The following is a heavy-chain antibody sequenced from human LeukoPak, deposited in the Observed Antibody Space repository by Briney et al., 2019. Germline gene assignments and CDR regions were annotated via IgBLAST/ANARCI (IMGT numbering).Heavy chain of an antibody. D-gene: IGHD3-10*01. CDR3: ARLVPQVRGVVGRFDY. J-gene: IGHJ4*02. Sequence: PSETLSLTCAVSGYSISSGYYWGWIRQPPGKGLEWIGSIYHSGRTYYNPSLKSRVTISVDTSNNHFSLKLSSVTAADTAVYYCARLVPQVRGVVGRFDYWGQGTLVTVSS. CDR2: IYHSGRT. CDR1: GYSISSGYY. V-gene: IGHV4-38-2*01.